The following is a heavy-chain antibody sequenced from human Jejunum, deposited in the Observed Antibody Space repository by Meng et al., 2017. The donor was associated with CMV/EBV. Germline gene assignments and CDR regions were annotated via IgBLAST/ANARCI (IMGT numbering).Heavy chain of an antibody. D-gene: IGHD3-10*01. J-gene: IGHJ6*02. CDR3: AKVVRSGDYYYGMDV. Sequence: STFTFSDYAMPWVRQAPGKGLEWVAFIRYNGNKKFYADSVKGRFTISRDNSNSTLYLQMNSLRAEDTAVYYCAKVVRSGDYYYGMDVWGLGTTVTVS. CDR1: TFTFSDYA. CDR2: IRYNGNKK. V-gene: IGHV3-30*02.